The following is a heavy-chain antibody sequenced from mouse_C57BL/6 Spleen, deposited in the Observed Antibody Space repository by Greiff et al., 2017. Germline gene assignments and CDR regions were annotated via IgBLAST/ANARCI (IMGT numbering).Heavy chain of an antibody. CDR1: GFSLTSYG. CDR2: IWSGGST. Sequence: QVQLKQSGPGLVQPSQSLSITCTVSGFSLTSYGVHWVRQPPGKGLEWLGVIWSGGSTDYNAAFISRLSISKDNSKSQVFFKMNSLQADDTAIYYCAKNRGYLYYAMDYWGQGTSVTVSS. J-gene: IGHJ4*01. CDR3: AKNRGYLYYAMDY. D-gene: IGHD2-2*01. V-gene: IGHV2-4*01.